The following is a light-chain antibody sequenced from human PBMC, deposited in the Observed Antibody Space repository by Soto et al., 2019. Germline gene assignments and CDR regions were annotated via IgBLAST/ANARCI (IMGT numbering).Light chain of an antibody. CDR2: EVT. Sequence: QSVLTQPASVSGSPGQSIRISCTGTRXDIGSFNYVSWYQLHPDKAPRLIIYEVTSRPSGISDRFSGSKSGNTASLIISGLQAEDEADYYCSSYSSTDNVYVFGTGTKV. J-gene: IGLJ1*01. CDR3: SSYSSTDNVYV. V-gene: IGLV2-14*01. CDR1: RXDIGSFNY.